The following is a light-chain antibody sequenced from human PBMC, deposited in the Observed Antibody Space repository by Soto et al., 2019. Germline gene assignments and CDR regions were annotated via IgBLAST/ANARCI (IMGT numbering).Light chain of an antibody. CDR2: DVS. CDR3: SSYTSSTTYV. CDR1: SSDVGGYNF. J-gene: IGLJ1*01. V-gene: IGLV2-14*01. Sequence: QSVLTQPASGSGSPVQSITIFCTGTSSDVGGYNFVSWYQQHPGKAPKLMIYDVSNRPSGVSNRFSGSKSGNTASLTISGLQAEDEADYYCSSYTSSTTYVFGTGTKVTVL.